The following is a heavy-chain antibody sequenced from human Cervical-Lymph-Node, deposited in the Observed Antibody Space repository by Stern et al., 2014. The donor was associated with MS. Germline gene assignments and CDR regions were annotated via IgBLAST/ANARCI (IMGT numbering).Heavy chain of an antibody. CDR2: IYYSGNT. CDR3: ARATDL. J-gene: IGHJ5*02. V-gene: IGHV4-59*01. Sequence: VQLEESGPGLLRPSETLSLTCTVSGASITSYYWSWIRQPPGKGLEWIGYIYYSGNTNYNASLKGRVAISIDTSKTQFSLRLSSVTAADTAVYYWARATDLWGQGTLVTVSS. CDR1: GASITSYY.